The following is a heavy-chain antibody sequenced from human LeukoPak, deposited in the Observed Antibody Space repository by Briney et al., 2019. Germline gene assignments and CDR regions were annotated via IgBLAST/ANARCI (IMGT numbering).Heavy chain of an antibody. Sequence: GGSLRLSCVASGFTFSSHTMNWVRQAPGKGLEWVSSISSSTTYIYYADSVKGRFTLSRDNAKNSLYLQMSSLRAEDTAVYYCARERYHDSSLDYWGQGILVTVSS. D-gene: IGHD3-22*01. CDR2: ISSSTTYI. CDR1: GFTFSSHT. J-gene: IGHJ4*02. CDR3: ARERYHDSSLDY. V-gene: IGHV3-21*01.